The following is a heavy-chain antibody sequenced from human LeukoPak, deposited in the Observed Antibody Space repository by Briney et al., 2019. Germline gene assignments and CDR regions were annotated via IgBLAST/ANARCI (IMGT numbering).Heavy chain of an antibody. CDR2: IWYDGSNK. J-gene: IGHJ4*02. D-gene: IGHD3-22*01. CDR3: AAYDSSGYYYAGWY. CDR1: GFTFSSYG. Sequence: GRSLRLSCAASGFTFSSYGMHWVRQAPGKGLEWVAVIWYDGSNKYYADSVKGRFTISRDNSKNTLYLRMNSLRAEDTAVYYCAAYDSSGYYYAGWYWGQGTLVTVSS. V-gene: IGHV3-33*01.